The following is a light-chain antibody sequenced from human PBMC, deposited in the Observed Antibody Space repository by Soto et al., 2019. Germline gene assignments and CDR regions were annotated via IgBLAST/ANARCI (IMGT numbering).Light chain of an antibody. V-gene: IGLV2-14*01. Sequence: QSALTQPASVSGSPGQSVTISCTGTSSDVGSYNYVAWYQQFPGKTPKLIIYEVRNRPSGVSSRFSGSKSGNTASLTISGLQAEDEADYYCISYTGSDTSYVFGTGTKVTLL. CDR2: EVR. CDR1: SSDVGSYNY. J-gene: IGLJ1*01. CDR3: ISYTGSDTSYV.